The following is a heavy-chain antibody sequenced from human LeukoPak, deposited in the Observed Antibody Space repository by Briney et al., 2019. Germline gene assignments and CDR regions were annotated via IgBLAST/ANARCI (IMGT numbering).Heavy chain of an antibody. D-gene: IGHD6-6*01. V-gene: IGHV3-23*01. Sequence: PGASLRLSCAASGFTFSSYAMSWVRQPPGKGLEWVSAISGSGGSTYYADSVKGRFTISRDNSKNTLYLQMNSLRAEDTALYYCAKESSSSAYYFDYWGQGTLVTVSS. J-gene: IGHJ4*02. CDR3: AKESSSSAYYFDY. CDR2: ISGSGGST. CDR1: GFTFSSYA.